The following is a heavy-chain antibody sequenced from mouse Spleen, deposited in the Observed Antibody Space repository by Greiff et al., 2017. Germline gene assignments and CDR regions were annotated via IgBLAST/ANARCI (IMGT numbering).Heavy chain of an antibody. V-gene: IGHV1-59*01. CDR3: ARNYYGSRPWYFDV. CDR2: IDPSDSYT. J-gene: IGHJ1*01. D-gene: IGHD1-1*01. CDR1: GYTFTSYW. Sequence: VQLQQSGAELVRPGTSVKLSCKASGYTFTSYWMHWVKQRPGQGLEWIGVIDPSDSYTNYNQKFKGKATLTVDTSSSTAYMQLSSLTSEDSAVYYCARNYYGSRPWYFDVWGAGTTVTVSS.